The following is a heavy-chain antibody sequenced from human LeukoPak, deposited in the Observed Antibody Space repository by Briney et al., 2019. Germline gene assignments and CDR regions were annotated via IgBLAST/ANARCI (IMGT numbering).Heavy chain of an antibody. CDR3: AKVGSGWYGRDCYYYMDV. CDR1: GSTFSSYG. V-gene: IGHV3-23*01. Sequence: GGTLRLSCAASGSTFSSYGMSWVRQAPGKGLEWVSAISGSGGSTYYADSVKGRFTISRDNSKNTLYLQMNSLRAEDTAVYYCAKVGSGWYGRDCYYYMDVWGKGTTVTISS. CDR2: ISGSGGST. D-gene: IGHD6-19*01. J-gene: IGHJ6*03.